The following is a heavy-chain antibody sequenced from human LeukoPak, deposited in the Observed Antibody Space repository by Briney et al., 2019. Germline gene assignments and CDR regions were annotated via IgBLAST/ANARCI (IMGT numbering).Heavy chain of an antibody. CDR2: ISVSGNT. J-gene: IGHJ4*02. Sequence: ASVTVSCKPSGYTFTIDGISWVRQAPGQGLEWMGLISVSGNTNDAQNLQGRVTMTTDTSTSTAYMELTSLRSDDTAVYYCARGIIGYYFDYWGQGTLVTVSS. CDR1: GYTFTIDG. D-gene: IGHD2-15*01. CDR3: ARGIIGYYFDY. V-gene: IGHV1-18*01.